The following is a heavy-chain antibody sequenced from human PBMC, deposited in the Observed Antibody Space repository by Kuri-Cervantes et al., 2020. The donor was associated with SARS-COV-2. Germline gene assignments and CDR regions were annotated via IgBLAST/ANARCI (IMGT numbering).Heavy chain of an antibody. V-gene: IGHV3-23*01. CDR1: GFTFSSYA. Sequence: GESLKISCAASGFTFSSYAMSWVRQAPGKGLEWVSAISGSSGSTYYADSVKGRFTISRDNSKNTLYLQMNSLRAEDTAVYYCAKDPHYDFWSGYYLQHWGQGTLVTVSS. J-gene: IGHJ1*01. CDR2: ISGSSGST. D-gene: IGHD3-3*01. CDR3: AKDPHYDFWSGYYLQH.